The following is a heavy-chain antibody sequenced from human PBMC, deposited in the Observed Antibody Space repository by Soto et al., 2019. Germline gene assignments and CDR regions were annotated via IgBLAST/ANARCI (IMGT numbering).Heavy chain of an antibody. CDR2: IYTGGTT. Sequence: VQLVESGGGLVQPGGSLRLSCAASGFTVSSNYMSWVRQAPGKGLEWVSVIYTGGTTYYADSVKGRFTISRHNSRNTLYLQMNSLRVEDTAVYYCARIGVVKGNWFDPWGQGTLVTVSS. CDR3: ARIGVVKGNWFDP. J-gene: IGHJ5*02. V-gene: IGHV3-53*04. D-gene: IGHD3-3*01. CDR1: GFTVSSNY.